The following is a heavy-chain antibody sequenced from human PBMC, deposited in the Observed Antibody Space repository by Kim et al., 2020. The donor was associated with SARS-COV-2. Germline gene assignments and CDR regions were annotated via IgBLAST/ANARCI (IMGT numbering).Heavy chain of an antibody. V-gene: IGHV4-30-4*01. CDR2: IYYSGST. CDR1: GGSISSGDYY. D-gene: IGHD2-15*01. Sequence: SETLSLTCTVSGGSISSGDYYWSWIRQPPGKGLEWIGCIYYSGSTYYNPSLKSRLIISLDTSKNQFSLKLSSVTAADTAVYYCARDSFRIPGFDPWGQGT. CDR3: ARDSFRIPGFDP. J-gene: IGHJ5*02.